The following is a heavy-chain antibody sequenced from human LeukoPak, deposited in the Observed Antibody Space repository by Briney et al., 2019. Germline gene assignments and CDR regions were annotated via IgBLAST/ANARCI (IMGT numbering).Heavy chain of an antibody. Sequence: GGSLRLSCAVSGFTLSDHYMDWVRQAPGKGLEWVSSISGSGTYISYADSLKGRFTISRDNGKKALYLQVNSLRAEDTAVYHCARDGNYYDNGAYYDAFDLWGQGTMVTVSS. J-gene: IGHJ3*01. V-gene: IGHV3-21*01. D-gene: IGHD3-22*01. CDR1: GFTLSDHY. CDR2: ISGSGTYI. CDR3: ARDGNYYDNGAYYDAFDL.